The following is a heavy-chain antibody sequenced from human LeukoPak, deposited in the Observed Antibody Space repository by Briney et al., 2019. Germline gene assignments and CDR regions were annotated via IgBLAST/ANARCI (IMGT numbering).Heavy chain of an antibody. CDR2: MNPNSGNT. Sequence: ASVKVSCKASGYTFTSYDINWVRQATGQGLEWMGWMNPNSGNTGYAQKFQCRVTMTRNTSISTAYMELSSLRSEDTAVYYCASYPPTYYYFWSGYYRDYGMDVWGQGTTVTVSS. D-gene: IGHD3-3*01. CDR1: GYTFTSYD. CDR3: ASYPPTYYYFWSGYYRDYGMDV. J-gene: IGHJ6*02. V-gene: IGHV1-8*01.